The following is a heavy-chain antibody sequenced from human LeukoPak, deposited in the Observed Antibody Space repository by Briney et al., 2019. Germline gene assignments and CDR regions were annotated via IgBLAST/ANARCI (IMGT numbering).Heavy chain of an antibody. CDR2: IIPIFDTA. D-gene: IGHD4-23*01. CDR1: GDTFSNYA. Sequence: SVKVSCKASGDTFSNYAISWVRQAPGQGLEWMGGIIPIFDTANYAQKFQGRVTITADLSTSTAYMELSSLRSDDTAVYYCARTPGPNGGQDHSAFDIWGHGTMVTVSS. J-gene: IGHJ3*02. CDR3: ARTPGPNGGQDHSAFDI. V-gene: IGHV1-69*01.